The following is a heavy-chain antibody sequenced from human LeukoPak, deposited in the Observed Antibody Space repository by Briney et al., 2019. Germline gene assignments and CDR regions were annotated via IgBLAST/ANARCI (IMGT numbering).Heavy chain of an antibody. J-gene: IGHJ4*02. Sequence: ASVKVSCKASGYTFTNYAMNWVRQAPGQGLEWMGWINTNTGNPTYAQGFTGRFVFSLDTSVSTTYLQISSLKAEDTAVYYCARGAAAHYDFLTGTFDSWGQGTLVTVSS. D-gene: IGHD3-9*01. CDR3: ARGAAAHYDFLTGTFDS. CDR1: GYTFTNYA. CDR2: INTNTGNP. V-gene: IGHV7-4-1*02.